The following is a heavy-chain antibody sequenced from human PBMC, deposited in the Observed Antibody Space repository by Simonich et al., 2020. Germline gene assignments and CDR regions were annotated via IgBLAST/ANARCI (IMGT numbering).Heavy chain of an antibody. V-gene: IGHV3-21*01. J-gene: IGHJ4*02. Sequence: EVQLVESGGGLVKPGGSLRLSCAASGFTFSSYSMNWVRQAPGKGVGWVPSMSSSSSYINYANSGKGRFTISRDNAKNSLYLQMNSLRAEDTAVYYCARARGDSSSWYFDYWGQGTLVTVSS. CDR1: GFTFSSYS. CDR3: ARARGDSSSWYFDY. D-gene: IGHD6-13*01. CDR2: MSSSSSYI.